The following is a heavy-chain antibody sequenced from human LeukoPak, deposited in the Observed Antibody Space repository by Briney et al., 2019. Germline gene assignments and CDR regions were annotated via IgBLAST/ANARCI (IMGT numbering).Heavy chain of an antibody. J-gene: IGHJ4*02. V-gene: IGHV3-21*01. Sequence: GGSLRLSCAASGFTFSSYWMTWVRQAPGKGLEWVSSISSSSSYIYYADSVKGRFTISRDNAKNSLYLQMNSLRAEDTAVYYCARDRSSSWYYFDYWGQGTLVTVSS. CDR1: GFTFSSYW. CDR2: ISSSSSYI. D-gene: IGHD6-13*01. CDR3: ARDRSSSWYYFDY.